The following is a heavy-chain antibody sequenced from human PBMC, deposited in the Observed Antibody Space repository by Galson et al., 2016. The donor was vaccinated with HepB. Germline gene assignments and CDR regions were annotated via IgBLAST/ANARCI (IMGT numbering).Heavy chain of an antibody. CDR3: VRDHSVVPTTAYNWFDP. Sequence: SLRLSCAASGFAFSSHWMHWVRQDLGKGLVWVSRINSDGTISNYADSVDGRFTISRDNAKNTLYLQMNSLRAEGTAVYFCVRDHSVVPTTAYNWFDPWGQGALVTVSS. CDR1: GFAFSSHW. CDR2: INSDGTIS. V-gene: IGHV3-74*01. D-gene: IGHD4-23*01. J-gene: IGHJ5*02.